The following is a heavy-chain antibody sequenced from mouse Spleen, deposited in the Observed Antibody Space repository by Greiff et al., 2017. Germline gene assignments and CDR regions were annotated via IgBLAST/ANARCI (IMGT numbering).Heavy chain of an antibody. D-gene: IGHD1-1*01. Sequence: QVQLQQPGAELVMPGASVKLSCKASGYTFTSYWMHWVKQRPGQGLEWIGEIDPSDSYTNYNQKFKGKATLTVDKSSSTAYLQLSSLTSEDSAVYYCARSPFCYGSSYGDYWGQGTTLTVSS. CDR3: ARSPFCYGSSYGDY. J-gene: IGHJ2*01. CDR2: IDPSDSYT. CDR1: GYTFTSYW. V-gene: IGHV1-69*01.